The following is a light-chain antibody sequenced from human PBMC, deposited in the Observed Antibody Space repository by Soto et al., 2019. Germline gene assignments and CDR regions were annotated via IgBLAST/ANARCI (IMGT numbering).Light chain of an antibody. CDR1: SSDVGTYNY. CDR3: ISYTGTSTPYV. J-gene: IGLJ1*01. CDR2: EVS. Sequence: QSVLTQPASVSGSPGQSITISCTGTSSDVGTYNYVSWYQQHPGKAPKLMIYEVSNRPSGVSNRFSGSKSGNTASLTISGLQAEDEADYDCISYTGTSTPYVFGTGTKVTVL. V-gene: IGLV2-14*01.